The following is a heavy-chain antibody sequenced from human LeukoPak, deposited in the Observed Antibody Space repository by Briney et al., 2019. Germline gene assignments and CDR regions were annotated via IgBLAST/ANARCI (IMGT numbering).Heavy chain of an antibody. CDR1: GGSINNYY. D-gene: IGHD2-2*01. Sequence: PSETLSLTCTVSGGSINNYYWSWIRQPPGKGLEWIGNIYYNGSTNYNPSLKSRVTISLDTSKNQFSLKVGSVTAADTAVYYCAGSYCSITSCYDADYWGQGTLVTVSS. J-gene: IGHJ4*02. CDR3: AGSYCSITSCYDADY. CDR2: IYYNGST. V-gene: IGHV4-59*01.